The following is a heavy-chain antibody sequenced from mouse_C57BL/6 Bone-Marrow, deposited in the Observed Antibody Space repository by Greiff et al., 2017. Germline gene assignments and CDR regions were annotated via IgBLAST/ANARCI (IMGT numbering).Heavy chain of an antibody. Sequence: QVQLKESGAELAKPGASVKLSCKASGYTFTSYWMHWVKQRPGQGLEWIGYINPSSGYTKYNQKFKDKATLTADKSSSTAYMQLSSLTYEDSAVYYCARVPLPTVVATDWYFDVWGTGTTVTGSS. CDR3: ARVPLPTVVATDWYFDV. CDR2: INPSSGYT. CDR1: GYTFTSYW. D-gene: IGHD1-1*01. V-gene: IGHV1-7*01. J-gene: IGHJ1*03.